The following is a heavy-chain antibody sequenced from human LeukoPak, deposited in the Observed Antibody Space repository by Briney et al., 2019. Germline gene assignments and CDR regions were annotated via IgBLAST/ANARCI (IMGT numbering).Heavy chain of an antibody. CDR1: GFTFRSYG. CDR3: AQDSYYYYIDV. CDR2: IGYDGSNK. J-gene: IGHJ6*03. V-gene: IGHV3-30*02. Sequence: GGSLRLSCAASGFTFRSYGMHWVRQAPGKGLEWVTFIGYDGSNKYYTDSVKGRFTISRDNSKNTLYLQMNSLRSEDTAIYYCAQDSYYYYIDVWGKGTTVTVSS.